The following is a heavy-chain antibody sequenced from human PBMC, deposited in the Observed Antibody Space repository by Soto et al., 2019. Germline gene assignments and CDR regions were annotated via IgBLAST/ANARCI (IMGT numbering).Heavy chain of an antibody. CDR1: GGTFTSYI. D-gene: IGHD2-15*01. CDR2: IIPVLGVV. Sequence: QVQLVQSGAEVKKPGSAVKVSCKASGGTFTSYIISWVRQAPGQGIEWMGSIIPVLGVVYYAQKFQGRVTITADTSTTTAYMDRSGLRSDDTAVYYCAKAPISGSATPSYYGTGVWGPGNTVTVSS. J-gene: IGHJ6*02. CDR3: AKAPISGSATPSYYGTGV. V-gene: IGHV1-69*02.